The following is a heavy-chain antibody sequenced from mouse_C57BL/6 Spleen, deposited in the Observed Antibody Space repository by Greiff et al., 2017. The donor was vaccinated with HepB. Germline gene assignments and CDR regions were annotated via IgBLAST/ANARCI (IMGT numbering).Heavy chain of an antibody. Sequence: VKLMESGPELVKPGASVKISCKASGYAFSSSWMNWVKQRPGKGLEWIGRIYPGDGDTNYNGKFKGKATLTADKSSSTAYMQLSSLTSEDSAVYFCARDTTVVGYYFDYWGQGTTLTVSS. CDR2: IYPGDGDT. D-gene: IGHD1-1*01. CDR3: ARDTTVVGYYFDY. CDR1: GYAFSSSW. V-gene: IGHV1-82*01. J-gene: IGHJ2*01.